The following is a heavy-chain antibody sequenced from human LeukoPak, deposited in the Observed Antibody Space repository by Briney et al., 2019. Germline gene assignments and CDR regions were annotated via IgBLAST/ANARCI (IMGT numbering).Heavy chain of an antibody. J-gene: IGHJ4*02. V-gene: IGHV4-4*02. CDR3: SRESGPFSPFGF. Sequence: PSGTLSLTGGVSGGSISGTSWWSWVRQPPGQGLAWIGEISLRGLTNYNPSLRSRLTMSLDESKNQVSLNLTSVTAADTAVYYCSRESGPFSPFGFWGQGTLVSVHS. CDR2: ISLRGLT. CDR1: GGSISGTSW. D-gene: IGHD1-26*01.